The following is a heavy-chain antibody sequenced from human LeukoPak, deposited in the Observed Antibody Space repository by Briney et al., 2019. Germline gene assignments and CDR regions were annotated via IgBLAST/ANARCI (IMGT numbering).Heavy chain of an antibody. J-gene: IGHJ4*02. CDR2: IKSDGSSV. Sequence: GGSLRLSCAASGFTSSSHWMHWVRQTPGKGLVWVSRIKSDGSSVDYADSVKGRFTISRDNAKNTLYLQMNSLRAEDMAVYYCVRDGVGAPPFDYWGQGALVTVSS. D-gene: IGHD1-26*01. CDR3: VRDGVGAPPFDY. V-gene: IGHV3-74*01. CDR1: GFTSSSHW.